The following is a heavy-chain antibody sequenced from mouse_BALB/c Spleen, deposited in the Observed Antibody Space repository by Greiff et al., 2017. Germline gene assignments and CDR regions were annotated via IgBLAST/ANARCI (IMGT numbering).Heavy chain of an antibody. V-gene: IGHV3-6*02. CDR3: ARDNHWYFGV. CDR1: GYSITSGYY. J-gene: IGHJ1*01. Sequence: EVQLVESGSDLVKPSQSLSLTCTVTGYSITSGYYWNWIRQFPGNKLEWMGYISYDGSNNYNPSLKNRISITRDTSKNQFFLKLNSVTTEDTATYYCARDNHWYFGVWGAGTTVTVSS. CDR2: ISYDGSN.